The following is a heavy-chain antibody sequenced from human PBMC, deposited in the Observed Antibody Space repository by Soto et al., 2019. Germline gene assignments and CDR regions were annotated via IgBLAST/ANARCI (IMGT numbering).Heavy chain of an antibody. J-gene: IGHJ2*01. Sequence: QVQLVQSGAEVKKPGASVKVSCKASGYTFTGYYMHWVRQAPGQGLAWMGWINPNSGGTNYAQKFKGWVTMTRDTSISTAYMELSRLRSDDTAVYYCARDPGVDRDWYFDLWGRGTLVTVSS. CDR3: ARDPGVDRDWYFDL. D-gene: IGHD3-3*01. CDR2: INPNSGGT. V-gene: IGHV1-2*04. CDR1: GYTFTGYY.